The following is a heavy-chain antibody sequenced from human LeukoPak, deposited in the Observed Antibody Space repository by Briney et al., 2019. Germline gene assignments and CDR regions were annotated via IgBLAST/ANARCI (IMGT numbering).Heavy chain of an antibody. V-gene: IGHV4-4*02. CDR3: ARGYSSGWRKIYYFDY. CDR2: IYHSGST. J-gene: IGHJ4*02. Sequence: SGTLSLACAVSGGSISSSNWRSWVRQPPGKGLEWIGEIYHSGSTNYNPSLKSRVTISVDKSKNQFSLKLSSVTAADTAVYYCARGYSSGWRKIYYFDYWGQGTLVTVSS. CDR1: GGSISSSNW. D-gene: IGHD6-19*01.